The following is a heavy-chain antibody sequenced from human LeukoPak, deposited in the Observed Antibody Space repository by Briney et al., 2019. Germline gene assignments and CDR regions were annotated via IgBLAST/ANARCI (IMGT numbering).Heavy chain of an antibody. CDR1: GGTFSSYA. J-gene: IGHJ4*02. D-gene: IGHD3-22*01. V-gene: IGHV1-69*04. CDR3: ARETLYYGDSGYYFAY. CDR2: IIPILGIA. Sequence: GASVKVSCKASGGTFSSYAISWVRQAPGQGLEWMGRIIPILGIANYAQKFQGRVTITADKSTSTAYMELSSLRSDDTAVYYCARETLYYGDSGYYFAYWGQGTLVTVSS.